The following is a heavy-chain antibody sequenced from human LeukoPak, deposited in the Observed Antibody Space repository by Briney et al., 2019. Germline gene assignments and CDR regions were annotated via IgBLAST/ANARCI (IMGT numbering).Heavy chain of an antibody. J-gene: IGHJ4*02. CDR1: GGSISSGGYY. Sequence: PSQTLSLTCTVSGGSISSGGYYWSWIRQHPGKGLEWIGYIYYSGSTYYNPSLKSRVTISVDTSKNQFSLKLSSVTAADTAVYYCARGLWGSGSYQATFDYWGQGTLVTVSS. V-gene: IGHV4-31*03. CDR3: ARGLWGSGSYQATFDY. D-gene: IGHD1-26*01. CDR2: IYYSGST.